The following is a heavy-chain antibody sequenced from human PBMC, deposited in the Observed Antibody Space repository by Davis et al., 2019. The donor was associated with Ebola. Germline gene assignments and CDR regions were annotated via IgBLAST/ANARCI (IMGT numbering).Heavy chain of an antibody. CDR1: GGTFSSYA. V-gene: IGHV1-69*04. CDR2: IIPILGIA. CDR3: ARDLAGDGMDV. J-gene: IGHJ6*02. Sequence: VKVSCKASGGTFSSYAISWVRQAPGQGLEWMGRIIPILGIANYAQKFQGRVTITADKSTSTAYMELSSLRSEDTAVYYCARDLAGDGMDVWGQGTTVTVSS. D-gene: IGHD3-10*01.